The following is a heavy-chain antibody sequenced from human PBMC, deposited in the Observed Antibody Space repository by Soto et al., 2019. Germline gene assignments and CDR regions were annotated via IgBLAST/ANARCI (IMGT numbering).Heavy chain of an antibody. Sequence: GGSLRLSCAASGFTFSSYGMHWVRQAPGKGLEWVAVIWYDGSNKYYADSVKGRFTISRDNSKNTLYLQMNSLRAEDTAVYYCARDRAVRRSWSHDAFDIWGQGTMVTVSS. CDR3: ARDRAVRRSWSHDAFDI. CDR2: IWYDGSNK. CDR1: GFTFSSYG. J-gene: IGHJ3*02. V-gene: IGHV3-33*01. D-gene: IGHD6-13*01.